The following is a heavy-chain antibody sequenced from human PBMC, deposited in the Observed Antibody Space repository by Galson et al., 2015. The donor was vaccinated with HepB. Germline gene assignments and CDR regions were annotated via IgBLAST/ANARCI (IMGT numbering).Heavy chain of an antibody. V-gene: IGHV1-69*05. CDR2: IIPIFGTA. Sequence: SVKVSCKASGCTFTSYAISWVRQAPGQGLEWMGGIIPIFGTANYAQKFQGRVTITTDKSTSTAYMELSSLRSEDTAVYYCARHYYYSSGSFDYWGQGTLVTVSS. D-gene: IGHD3-22*01. CDR1: GCTFTSYA. J-gene: IGHJ4*02. CDR3: ARHYYYSSGSFDY.